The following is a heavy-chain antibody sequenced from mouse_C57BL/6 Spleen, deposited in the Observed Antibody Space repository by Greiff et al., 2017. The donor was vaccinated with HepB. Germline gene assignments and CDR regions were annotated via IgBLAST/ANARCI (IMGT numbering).Heavy chain of an antibody. D-gene: IGHD2-5*01. CDR1: GYTFTSYW. CDR2: TYPGSGST. CDR3: ARKGYSNYGYAMDY. Sequence: QVQLQQPGAELVKPGASVKMSCKASGYTFTSYWITWVKQRPGQGLEWIGDTYPGSGSTNYNEKFKSKATLTVDTSSSTAYMQLSSLTSEDSAVYDCARKGYSNYGYAMDYWGQGTSVTVSS. V-gene: IGHV1-55*01. J-gene: IGHJ4*01.